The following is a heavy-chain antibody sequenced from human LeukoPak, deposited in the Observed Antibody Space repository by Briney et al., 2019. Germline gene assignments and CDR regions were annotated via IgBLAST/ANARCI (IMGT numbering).Heavy chain of an antibody. CDR1: GFTVSSNH. CDR3: ASKVERYFEY. D-gene: IGHD1-26*01. CDR2: IYHGGDT. J-gene: IGHJ4*02. Sequence: GGSLRLSCAASGFTVSSNHMTWVRQAPGKGLEWVSLIYHGGDTYSTDSVKGRFTISRDNSKNTLYLQMNSLRAEDTAVYYCASKVERYFEYWGQGILVTVPS. V-gene: IGHV3-66*01.